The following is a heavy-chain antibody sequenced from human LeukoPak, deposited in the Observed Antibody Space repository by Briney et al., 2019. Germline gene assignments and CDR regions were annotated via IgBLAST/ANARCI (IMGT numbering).Heavy chain of an antibody. D-gene: IGHD3-10*01. J-gene: IGHJ4*02. CDR1: GFTFSSYG. Sequence: GGSLRLSCAASGFTFSSYGMQWVRQVPGKGLEWVAFIRYDGSKIYYADSVKGRFTISRDNSKNTLYLQMNSLRAEDTAVYYCARDSSTYYYGSGSYGGSVDYWGQGTLVTVSS. V-gene: IGHV3-30*02. CDR3: ARDSSTYYYGSGSYGGSVDY. CDR2: IRYDGSKI.